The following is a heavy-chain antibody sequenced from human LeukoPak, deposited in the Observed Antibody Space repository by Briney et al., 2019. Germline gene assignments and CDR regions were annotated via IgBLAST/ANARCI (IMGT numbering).Heavy chain of an antibody. D-gene: IGHD3-22*01. CDR3: AKDKWGYYDSSGYVAARDYYFDY. CDR1: GFTFSSYS. CDR2: ISSSSSYI. J-gene: IGHJ4*02. Sequence: GGSLRLSCAASGFTFSSYSMNWVRQAPGKGLEWVSSISSSSSYIYYADSVKGRFTISRDNAKNSLYLQMNSLRAEDTAVYYCAKDKWGYYDSSGYVAARDYYFDYWGQGTLVTVSS. V-gene: IGHV3-21*01.